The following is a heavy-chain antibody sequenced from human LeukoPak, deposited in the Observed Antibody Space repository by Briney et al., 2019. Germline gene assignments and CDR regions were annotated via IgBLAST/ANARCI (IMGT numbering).Heavy chain of an antibody. Sequence: GASVKVSCKASGYTFTSYYMHWVRQAPGQGLEWMGWINTNTGNPTYAQGFTGRFVFSLDTSISTAYLQISSLKAEDTAVYYCARFCDSVYSCYSHWGQGTLVTVSS. CDR1: GYTFTSYY. CDR2: INTNTGNP. CDR3: ARFCDSVYSCYSH. D-gene: IGHD2-2*01. V-gene: IGHV7-4-1*02. J-gene: IGHJ4*02.